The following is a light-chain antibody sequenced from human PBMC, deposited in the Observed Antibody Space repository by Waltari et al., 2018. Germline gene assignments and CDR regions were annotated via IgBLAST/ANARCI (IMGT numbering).Light chain of an antibody. J-gene: IGKJ1*01. V-gene: IGKV1-6*01. CDR2: AAS. Sequence: AIQMTQSPSSLSASVGDRVTIACRASQGIRNDLGWDQQKPVKAPKLLIYAASSLQSVVRSRLSGSGSGTDFTLTISSLQPEDFATYYCLQDYNYPRTFGQGTKVEIK. CDR1: QGIRND. CDR3: LQDYNYPRT.